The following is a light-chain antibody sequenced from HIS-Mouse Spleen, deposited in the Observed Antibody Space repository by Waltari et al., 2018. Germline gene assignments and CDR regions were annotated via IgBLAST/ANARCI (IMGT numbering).Light chain of an antibody. CDR2: DDS. J-gene: IGLJ2*01. CDR3: QVWDSSSDHVV. V-gene: IGLV3-21*03. CDR1: NIGSKS. Sequence: SYVLTQPPSVSVAPGKTARTTCGGNNIGSKSVHWSQQKPGQAPVLVVYDDSDRPSGIPERFSGSNSGNTATLTISRVEAGDEADYYCQVWDSSSDHVVFGGGTKLTVL.